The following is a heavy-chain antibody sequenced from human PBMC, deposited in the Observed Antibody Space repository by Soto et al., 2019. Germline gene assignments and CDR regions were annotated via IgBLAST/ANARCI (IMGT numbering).Heavy chain of an antibody. Sequence: QVQLVQSGTEVKKPGASVKVSCKASGYTFTSYGISWVRQAPGQGLEWMGCISAYNGDTNYAQKLQGRVTMTTDTSTTTAYMELRSLRSDDTGVYYCARGLISRGYSYSFDYWGQGTLVTVSS. CDR3: ARGLISRGYSYSFDY. CDR2: ISAYNGDT. V-gene: IGHV1-18*01. CDR1: GYTFTSYG. J-gene: IGHJ4*02. D-gene: IGHD5-18*01.